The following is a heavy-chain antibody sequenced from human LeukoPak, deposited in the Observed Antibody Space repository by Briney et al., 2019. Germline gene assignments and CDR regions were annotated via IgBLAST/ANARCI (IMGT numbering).Heavy chain of an antibody. CDR3: SRLVNVVVPAYFDY. V-gene: IGHV4-4*09. J-gene: IGHJ4*02. CDR1: GGSISSYY. CDR2: IYTSGST. Sequence: SETLSLTCTVSGGSISSYYWSWIRQPPGKGLEWIGYIYTSGSTNYNPSLKSRVTISVDTSKNQFSLKLSSLTAANTAVYYCSRLVNVVVPAYFDYWGQGTLVTVSS. D-gene: IGHD2-2*01.